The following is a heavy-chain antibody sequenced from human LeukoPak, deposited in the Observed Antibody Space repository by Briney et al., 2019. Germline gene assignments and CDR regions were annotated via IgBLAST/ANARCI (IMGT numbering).Heavy chain of an antibody. CDR3: ARLGVSTLGGVIVSSYFFDY. CDR1: GYSFTKYW. CDR2: IHPGDSDA. V-gene: IGHV5-51*01. D-gene: IGHD3-16*02. J-gene: IGHJ4*02. Sequence: GESLEISCKASGYSFTKYWIVWVRQMPGKGLEWMGFIHPGDSDARYSPSFQGQVTISADKSVSTAHLQWSSLKASDTAIYYCARLGVSTLGGVIVSSYFFDYWGQGTLVTVSS.